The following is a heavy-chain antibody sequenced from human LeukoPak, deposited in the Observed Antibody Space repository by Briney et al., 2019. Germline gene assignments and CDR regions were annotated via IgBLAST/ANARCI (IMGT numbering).Heavy chain of an antibody. J-gene: IGHJ4*02. CDR1: GYTFTGYY. Sequence: ASVKVSCKASGYTFTGYYMHWVRQAPGQGLEWMGWINPNSGGTNYAQKFQGRVTMTRDTSISTAYMELSRLRSDDTAVYYCARRLPGSYSPFDYWGQGTLVTVSS. CDR2: INPNSGGT. D-gene: IGHD3-10*01. CDR3: ARRLPGSYSPFDY. V-gene: IGHV1-2*02.